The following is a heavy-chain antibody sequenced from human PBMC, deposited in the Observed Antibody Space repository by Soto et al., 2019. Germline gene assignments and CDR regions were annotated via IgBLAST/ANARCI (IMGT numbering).Heavy chain of an antibody. CDR2: IYYSGST. D-gene: IGHD4-4*01. CDR3: ALWPHDYSSYLFYY. CDR1: GGSISSSSYY. Sequence: PSETLSLTCTVSGGSISSSSYYWGWIRQPPGKGLEWIGSIYYSGSTYYNPSLKSRVTISVDTSKNQFSLKLTSVTAPDTAVYYCALWPHDYSSYLFYYRGQGALVTVSA. V-gene: IGHV4-39*01. J-gene: IGHJ4*02.